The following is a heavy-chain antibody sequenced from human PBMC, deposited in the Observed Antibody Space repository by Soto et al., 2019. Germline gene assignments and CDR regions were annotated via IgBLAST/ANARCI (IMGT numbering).Heavy chain of an antibody. CDR2: IYWDDDK. D-gene: IGHD6-6*01. V-gene: IGHV2-5*02. CDR1: GFSLTTAGVG. CDR3: AQRASSSTAAGWCEP. Sequence: SGPTLVNPTQTLTLTCTFSGFSLTTAGVGVGWIRQPPGKALEWLALIYWDDDKRYNPSLRTRLTITKDTSKNQWVVTMRNMDPVDTCTYYCAQRASSSTAAGWCEPWGQGVLVTVSS. J-gene: IGHJ5*02.